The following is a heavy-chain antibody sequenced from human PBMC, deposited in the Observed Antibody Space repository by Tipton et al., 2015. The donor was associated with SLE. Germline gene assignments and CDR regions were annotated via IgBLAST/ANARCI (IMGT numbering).Heavy chain of an antibody. V-gene: IGHV3-23*01. CDR3: AGQLSYYYGMDV. CDR1: GFSFSSYA. Sequence: SLRLSCAASGFSFSSYAMNWVRQAPGKGLEWVSSIVDTGEYTYYLDSVKGRFTISRDNSQNTLYLQMNSLRDEDTAVYYCAGQLSYYYGMDVWGQGTTVTVSS. J-gene: IGHJ6*02. D-gene: IGHD6-13*01. CDR2: IVDTGEYT.